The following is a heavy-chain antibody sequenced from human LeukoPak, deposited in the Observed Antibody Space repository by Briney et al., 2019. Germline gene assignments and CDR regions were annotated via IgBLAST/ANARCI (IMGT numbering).Heavy chain of an antibody. Sequence: SETLSLTCPVSGGSISSYYWSWIRQPPGKGLEWIGYIYYSGSTNYNPSLKSRVTISVDTSKNQFSLKLSSVTAADTAVYYCARGIVGATTRWFDPWGQGTLVTVSS. D-gene: IGHD1-26*01. J-gene: IGHJ5*02. CDR3: ARGIVGATTRWFDP. CDR2: IYYSGST. CDR1: GGSISSYY. V-gene: IGHV4-59*01.